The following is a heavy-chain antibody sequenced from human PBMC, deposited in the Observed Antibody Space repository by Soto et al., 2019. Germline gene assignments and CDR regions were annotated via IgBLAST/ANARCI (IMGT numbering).Heavy chain of an antibody. V-gene: IGHV3-48*01. D-gene: IGHD2-15*01. J-gene: IGHJ4*01. CDR2: ISSSSSTI. CDR3: SRRYCSGGSCCAYCPFDY. CDR1: GFTFSSYS. Sequence: GGSLRLSCAASGFTFSSYSMNWFRQAPGKGLEWVSYISSSSSTIYYADSVKGRFTISRDNAKNSLYLQMNSLRAEDTAVYYCSRRYCSGGSCCAYCPFDYWGQGTLVTVSS.